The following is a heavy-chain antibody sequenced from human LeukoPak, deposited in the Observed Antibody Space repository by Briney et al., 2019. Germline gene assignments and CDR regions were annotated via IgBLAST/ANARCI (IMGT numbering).Heavy chain of an antibody. CDR3: ARGHNSGYYLKY. J-gene: IGHJ4*02. CDR1: GFNFRTYN. CDR2: ISGSSSYT. V-gene: IGHV3-21*05. Sequence: GGSLRLSCVGSGFNFRTYNMNWVRQAPGKGLEWASDISGSSSYTDYADSVKGRFTISKDNANSSVFLQMDSLRAEDTAVYYCARGHNSGYYLKYWGQGTLVTVSS. D-gene: IGHD3-22*01.